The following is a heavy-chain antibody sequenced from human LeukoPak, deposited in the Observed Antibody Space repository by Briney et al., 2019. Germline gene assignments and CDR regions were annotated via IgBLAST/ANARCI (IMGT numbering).Heavy chain of an antibody. CDR2: INPSGGST. Sequence: ASVKVSCKASGYTFTSYDMHWVRQAAGQGLEWMGIINPSGGSTSYAQKCQGRVTMTRDTSTRTVYMELSSLRSEDTGVYYCARDRAPAAAGSLGPWGKGTLVTVSS. J-gene: IGHJ5*02. D-gene: IGHD6-13*01. CDR1: GYTFTSYD. CDR3: ARDRAPAAAGSLGP. V-gene: IGHV1-46*01.